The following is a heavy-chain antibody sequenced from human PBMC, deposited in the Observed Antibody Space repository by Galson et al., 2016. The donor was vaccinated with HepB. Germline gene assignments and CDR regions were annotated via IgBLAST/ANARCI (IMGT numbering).Heavy chain of an antibody. D-gene: IGHD6-19*01. CDR1: GFTFSDYY. J-gene: IGHJ6*03. V-gene: IGHV3-11*06. CDR3: ARVSVAEYYYYYMDV. Sequence: SLRLSCAASGFTFSDYYMSWIRQAPGKGLEWVAYISSSSRYTNQADSVKGRFTISRDNAKKSLYLQMNGLRAEDTAVYYCARVSVAEYYYYYMDVWGKGTTVTVSS. CDR2: ISSSSRYT.